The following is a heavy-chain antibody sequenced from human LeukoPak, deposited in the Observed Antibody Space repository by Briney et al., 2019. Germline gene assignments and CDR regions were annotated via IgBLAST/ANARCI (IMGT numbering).Heavy chain of an antibody. CDR3: ARLAFGEFSFNPYYYYYMDV. CDR1: GYSFTSYW. Sequence: GEPLKISCKGSGYSFTSYWIGWVRQMPGKGLEWMGVIYPGDSDTRYSPSFQGQVTISADKSISTAYLQWSSLKASDTAMYSCARLAFGEFSFNPYYYYYMDVWGKGTTVTISS. V-gene: IGHV5-51*01. D-gene: IGHD3-10*01. J-gene: IGHJ6*03. CDR2: IYPGDSDT.